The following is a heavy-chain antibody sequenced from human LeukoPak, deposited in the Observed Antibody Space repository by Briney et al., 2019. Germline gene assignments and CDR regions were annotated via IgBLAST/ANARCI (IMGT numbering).Heavy chain of an antibody. CDR2: INPSGGGT. V-gene: IGHV1-46*01. Sequence: ASVKVSCKASGYTFTSYYMHWVRQAPGQGLEWVGAINPSGGGTTYAQKFQGRVTMTRDTSTSTVYMELSSLRSEDTAVYYCAREVITFGGVVVIGYFDYWGQGTLVTVS. CDR1: GYTFTSYY. D-gene: IGHD3-16*02. J-gene: IGHJ4*02. CDR3: AREVITFGGVVVIGYFDY.